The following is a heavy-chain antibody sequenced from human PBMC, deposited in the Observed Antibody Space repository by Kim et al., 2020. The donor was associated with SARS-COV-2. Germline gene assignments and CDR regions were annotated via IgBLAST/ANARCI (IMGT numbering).Heavy chain of an antibody. J-gene: IGHJ4*02. V-gene: IGHV1-18*01. CDR3: ARYPQNDY. CDR2: NGNT. Sequence: NGNTNYAQKLQGRVTMTTDTSTSTAYMELRSLRSDDTAVYYCARYPQNDYWGQGTLVTVSS.